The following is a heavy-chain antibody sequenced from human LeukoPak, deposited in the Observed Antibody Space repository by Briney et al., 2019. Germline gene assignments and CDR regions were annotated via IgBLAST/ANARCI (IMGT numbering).Heavy chain of an antibody. Sequence: GGSLRLSCAASGFTFSSYAMSWVRQAPRKGLEWVSVVSGSGSSTDYADSVKGRFTISRDNAKNSLYLQMNSLRVEDTAVYYCARDGQQLGFWGQGTLVIVSS. J-gene: IGHJ4*02. CDR1: GFTFSSYA. CDR2: VSGSGSST. CDR3: ARDGQQLGF. V-gene: IGHV3-23*01. D-gene: IGHD6-13*01.